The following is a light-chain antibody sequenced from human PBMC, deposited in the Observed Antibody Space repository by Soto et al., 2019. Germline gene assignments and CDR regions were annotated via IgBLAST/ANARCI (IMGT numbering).Light chain of an antibody. CDR3: CSYAGSGTWV. J-gene: IGLJ3*02. CDR1: SRDIGSYNF. V-gene: IGLV2-23*01. CDR2: EAS. Sequence: QSALTQPASVSGSPGQSITMSCTGTSRDIGSYNFVSWYQQHPGEAPKLMIYEASARPSGVSDRFSGSKSGNTASLTISGLQAEDEADYYCCSYAGSGTWVFGGGTKVT.